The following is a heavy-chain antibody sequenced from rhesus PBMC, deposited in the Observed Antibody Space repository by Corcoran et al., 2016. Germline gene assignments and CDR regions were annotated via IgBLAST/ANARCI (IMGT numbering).Heavy chain of an antibody. V-gene: IGHV4-127*01. CDR3: ARGREWLLHRRFDS. D-gene: IGHD3-28*01. J-gene: IGHJ4*01. CDR1: GYSISSGYD. Sequence: QVQLQESGPGVVKPSETLSLTCAVSGYSISSGYDWSWIRQPPGTGLECIGYISGSSGSPYYNPSRKTRVTISTDTSKKQFSLKLNSVTAAETAVYYCARGREWLLHRRFDSWGQGVLVTVSS. CDR2: ISGSSGSP.